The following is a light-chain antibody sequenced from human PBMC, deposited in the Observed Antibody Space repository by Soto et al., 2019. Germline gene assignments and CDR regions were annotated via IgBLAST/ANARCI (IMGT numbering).Light chain of an antibody. CDR1: QGVSSGY. CDR3: QQYTYSPWT. J-gene: IGKJ1*01. CDR2: GAS. Sequence: EVVLTQSPGTLSLSPGERATLSCRASQGVSSGYLGWYQQKPGQAPRLLIYGASSRATGIPDRFSGSGSGTDFTLTISRLEPEDFAVYFCQQYTYSPWTFGQGTKVEIK. V-gene: IGKV3-20*01.